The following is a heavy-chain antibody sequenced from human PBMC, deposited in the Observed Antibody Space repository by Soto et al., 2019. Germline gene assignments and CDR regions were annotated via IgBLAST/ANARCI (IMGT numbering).Heavy chain of an antibody. D-gene: IGHD3-10*01. CDR3: ARDRSNTLLLWFGELPDPSVGSPHYYYGMDV. CDR1: GFTFSSYA. J-gene: IGHJ6*02. Sequence: QVQLVESGGGVVQPGRSLRLSCAASGFTFSSYAMHWVRQAPGKGLEWVAVISYDGSNKYYADSVKGRFTISRDNSKNTLYLTMNSLRAEDTAVYYCARDRSNTLLLWFGELPDPSVGSPHYYYGMDVWGQGTTVTVSS. V-gene: IGHV3-30-3*01. CDR2: ISYDGSNK.